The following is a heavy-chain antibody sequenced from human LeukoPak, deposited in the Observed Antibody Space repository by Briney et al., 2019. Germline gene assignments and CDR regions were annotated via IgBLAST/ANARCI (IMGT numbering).Heavy chain of an antibody. V-gene: IGHV3-74*01. Sequence: GWSVILCCADSGFTFRSQWMHWVRQGPGKGLVWVSRINSDGSSTFYADSVRGRFTISRDNAKNTLYLQMNSLRAEDTAVYYCTRGHRSSSWINWFDPWGQGTLVTVSS. D-gene: IGHD6-13*01. CDR2: INSDGSST. CDR1: GFTFRSQW. CDR3: TRGHRSSSWINWFDP. J-gene: IGHJ5*02.